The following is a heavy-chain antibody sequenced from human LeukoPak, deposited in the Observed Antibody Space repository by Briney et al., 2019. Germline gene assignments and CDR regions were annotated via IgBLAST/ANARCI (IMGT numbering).Heavy chain of an antibody. CDR1: GYSISSGYY. Sequence: SETLSLTCTVSGYSISSGYYWGWIRQPPGKGLEWIGSTYHSGSTYYNPSLKSRVTISVDTSKNQFSLKLSSVTAADTAVYYCARENGGSTPVQNWFDPWGQGTLVTVSS. V-gene: IGHV4-38-2*02. J-gene: IGHJ5*02. CDR2: TYHSGST. CDR3: ARENGGSTPVQNWFDP. D-gene: IGHD2-2*01.